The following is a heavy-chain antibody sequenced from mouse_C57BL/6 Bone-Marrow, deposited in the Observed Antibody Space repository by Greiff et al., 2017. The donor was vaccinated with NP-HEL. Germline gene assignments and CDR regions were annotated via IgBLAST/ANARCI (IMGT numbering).Heavy chain of an antibody. D-gene: IGHD1-1*01. CDR3: ARLITTFFDY. CDR1: GYTFTSYT. CDR2: INPSSGYT. Sequence: VQLVESGAELARPGASVKMSCKASGYTFTSYTMHWVKQRPGQGLEWIGYINPSSGYTKYNQKFKDKATLTADKSSSTAYMQLSSLTSEDSAVYYCARLITTFFDYWGQGTTLTVSS. J-gene: IGHJ2*01. V-gene: IGHV1-4*01.